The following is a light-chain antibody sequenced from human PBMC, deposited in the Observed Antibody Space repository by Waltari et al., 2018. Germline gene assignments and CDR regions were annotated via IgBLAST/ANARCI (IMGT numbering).Light chain of an antibody. J-gene: IGLJ3*02. V-gene: IGLV4-69*01. CDR1: SGHSSYA. CDR3: QTWGTGEV. CDR2: LNSDGSH. Sequence: QLVLTQSPSASASLGASVKLTCTLSSGHSSYAIAWHQQQPEKGPRYLMKLNSDGSHSKGDGIPARFSGSSSGAERYLTISSLQSEDEADYYCQTWGTGEVFGGGTKLTVL.